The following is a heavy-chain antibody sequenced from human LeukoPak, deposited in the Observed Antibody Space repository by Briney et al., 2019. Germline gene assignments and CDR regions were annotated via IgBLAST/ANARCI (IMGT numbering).Heavy chain of an antibody. D-gene: IGHD2-2*01. CDR3: ALGYCSSTSCSDYYYYYGMDI. CDR2: INPNSGGT. Sequence: ASVKVSCKASGYTFTGYYMHWVRQAPGQGLEWMGWINPNSGGTNYAQKFQGRVTMTRDTSISTAYMELSRLRSDDTAVYYCALGYCSSTSCSDYYYYYGMDIWGQGTTVTVSS. V-gene: IGHV1-2*02. CDR1: GYTFTGYY. J-gene: IGHJ6*02.